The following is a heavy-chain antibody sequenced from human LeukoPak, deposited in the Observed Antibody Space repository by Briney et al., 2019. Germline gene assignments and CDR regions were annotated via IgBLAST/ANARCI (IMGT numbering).Heavy chain of an antibody. D-gene: IGHD6-13*01. CDR1: GGSFSGFY. J-gene: IGHJ6*02. Sequence: SETLSLTCVVYGGSFSGFYWSWIRQSPGRGLEWIGEINRSGSTNYNPSLKSRVTISVDTSKNQFSLKLSFVTAADTAVYCCARGRQPAPYYYYGMEVWGQGTTVTVSS. CDR2: INRSGST. V-gene: IGHV4-34*01. CDR3: ARGRQPAPYYYYGMEV.